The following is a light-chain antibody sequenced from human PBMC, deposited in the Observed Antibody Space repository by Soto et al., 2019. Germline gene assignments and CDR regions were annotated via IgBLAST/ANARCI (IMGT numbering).Light chain of an antibody. J-gene: IGKJ5*01. CDR1: QDINDY. Sequence: DIQMTQSPSSLSASVGDRVTITCRASQDINDYLTWYHQSPGNAPKVLVYGASSLQSGVPSRFSGSGAGTDFTLTITSLQPEDFGIYYCQQSYSNVITFGQGTRLEI. CDR2: GAS. V-gene: IGKV1-39*01. CDR3: QQSYSNVIT.